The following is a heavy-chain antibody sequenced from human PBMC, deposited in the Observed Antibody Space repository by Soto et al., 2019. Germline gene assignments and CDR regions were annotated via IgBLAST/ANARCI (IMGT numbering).Heavy chain of an antibody. J-gene: IGHJ5*02. CDR1: GFTFSSYA. Sequence: GGSLRLSCAASGFTFSSYAMSWVRQAPGKGLEWVSAISGSGGSTYYADSVKGRFTISRDNSKNTLYLQMNSLRAEDTAVYYCAKDGTIVVVPAAMPHNWFDPWGQGTLVTVSS. CDR2: ISGSGGST. V-gene: IGHV3-23*01. D-gene: IGHD2-2*01. CDR3: AKDGTIVVVPAAMPHNWFDP.